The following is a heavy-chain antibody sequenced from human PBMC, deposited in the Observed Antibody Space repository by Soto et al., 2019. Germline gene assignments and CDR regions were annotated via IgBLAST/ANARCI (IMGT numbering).Heavy chain of an antibody. CDR1: GVSISSYY. CDR3: ARQPRGPGYGERGLYFDY. D-gene: IGHD3-16*01. Sequence: PSETLSLTCTVSGVSISSYYWSWIRQPAVNGLEWIGRIYTSGSTNYNPSLKSRVTISVDTSRNQFSLNLISVTAADRAVYFCARQPRGPGYGERGLYFDYWGQGTLVTVSS. J-gene: IGHJ4*02. CDR2: IYTSGST. V-gene: IGHV4-4*07.